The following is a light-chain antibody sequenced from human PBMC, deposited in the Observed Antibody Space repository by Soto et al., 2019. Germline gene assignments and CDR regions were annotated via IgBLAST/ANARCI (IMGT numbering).Light chain of an antibody. CDR1: QRISTS. V-gene: IGKV1-39*01. J-gene: IGKJ1*01. CDR2: GAS. CDR3: QQYGSSGT. Sequence: DIQMTQSPSSLSASVGDRVTITCRASQRISTSLSWYQQRPGKPPYRLIYGASTLQSGVPSRFSGSGSGTDFTLTINSLQPEDFAVYYCQQYGSSGTFGQGTKVDIK.